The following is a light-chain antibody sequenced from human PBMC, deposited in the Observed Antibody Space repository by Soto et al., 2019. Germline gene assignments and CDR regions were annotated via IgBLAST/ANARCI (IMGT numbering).Light chain of an antibody. J-gene: IGKJ1*01. Sequence: ETMMTQSPDTLSVSLGERATLSCRASQSLRSSLAWYQQKPGQAPRLLIYDASTRATGIPARFSGSGSGTEFTLTITSLQSEDFAVYYCQQYNAWPRTFGQGTKVDIK. CDR2: DAS. CDR3: QQYNAWPRT. CDR1: QSLRSS. V-gene: IGKV3-15*01.